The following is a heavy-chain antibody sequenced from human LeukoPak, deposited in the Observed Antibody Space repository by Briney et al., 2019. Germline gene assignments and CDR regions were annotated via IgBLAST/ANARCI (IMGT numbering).Heavy chain of an antibody. CDR3: ARDHRGVRDYFDY. CDR1: GFTFSSYA. J-gene: IGHJ4*02. CDR2: ISYDGSNK. Sequence: GSLRLSCAASGFTFSSYAMHWVRQAPGKGLEWVAVISYDGSNKYYADSVKGRFTISRDNSKSTLYLQMNSLRAEDTAVYYCARDHRGVRDYFDYWGQGTLVTVSS. V-gene: IGHV3-30-3*01. D-gene: IGHD3-10*01.